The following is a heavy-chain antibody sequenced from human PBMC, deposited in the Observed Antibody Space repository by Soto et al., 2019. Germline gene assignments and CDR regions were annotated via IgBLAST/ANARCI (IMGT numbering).Heavy chain of an antibody. Sequence: EVQLVESGGGLVQPGGSLRLSCAASGFTFSDYTMNWVRQAPGKGLEWVSYIGSSSSTIFYADPVKGRFTMSRDNAKNSLYLQMNSLRVEDTAVYYCARDKGGYYPNVAYWGQGTLVTVSS. CDR2: IGSSSSTI. J-gene: IGHJ4*02. CDR3: ARDKGGYYPNVAY. V-gene: IGHV3-48*01. D-gene: IGHD1-26*01. CDR1: GFTFSDYT.